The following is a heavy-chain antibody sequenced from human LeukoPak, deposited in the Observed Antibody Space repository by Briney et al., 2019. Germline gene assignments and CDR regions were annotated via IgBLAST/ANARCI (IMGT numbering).Heavy chain of an antibody. CDR3: ARRIGSGYYTFDC. CDR2: IYYSGSA. Sequence: SETLSLTCTVSGGSISSSSYYWGWIRPPPGKGLEWIGSIYYSGSAYYSPSLKSRVTISVDTSKNQFSLKLSSVTAADTAVYYCARRIGSGYYTFDCWGQGTLVTVSS. V-gene: IGHV4-39*01. CDR1: GGSISSSSYY. J-gene: IGHJ4*02. D-gene: IGHD3-3*01.